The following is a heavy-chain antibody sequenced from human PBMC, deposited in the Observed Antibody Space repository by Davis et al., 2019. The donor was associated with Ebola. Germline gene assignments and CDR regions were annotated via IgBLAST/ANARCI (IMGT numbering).Heavy chain of an antibody. J-gene: IGHJ4*02. Sequence: GGSLRLSCAASGFTFSGSAMHWVRQASGNGLEWVGRIRSKANSYATAYAASVKGRFTISRDDSKNTAYLQMNSLKTEDTAVYYCSGTGGGTDYWGQGTLVTVSS. CDR2: IRSKANSYAT. CDR1: GFTFSGSA. D-gene: IGHD2-8*02. V-gene: IGHV3-73*01. CDR3: SGTGGGTDY.